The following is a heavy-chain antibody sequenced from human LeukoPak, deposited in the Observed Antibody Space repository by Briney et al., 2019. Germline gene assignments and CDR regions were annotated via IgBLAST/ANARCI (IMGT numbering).Heavy chain of an antibody. CDR3: ARGNDILTGYYRGALDI. CDR2: IYYSGST. CDR1: GGSISSYY. J-gene: IGHJ3*02. V-gene: IGHV4-59*01. Sequence: PSETLSLTCTVSGGSISSYYWSRTRQPPGKGLEWIGYIYYSGSTNYNPSLKSRVTISVDTSKNQFSLKLSSVTAADTAVYYCARGNDILTGYYRGALDIWGQGTMVTVSS. D-gene: IGHD3-9*01.